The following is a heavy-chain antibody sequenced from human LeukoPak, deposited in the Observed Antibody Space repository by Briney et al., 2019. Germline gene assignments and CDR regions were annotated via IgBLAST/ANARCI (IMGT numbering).Heavy chain of an antibody. CDR2: IYYSGST. CDR1: GGSISSYY. V-gene: IGHV4-59*01. Sequence: SETLSLTCTVSGGSISSYYWSWIRQPPGKGLEWIGYIYYSGSTNYNPSLKSRVTISVDTSKNQFPLKLSSVTAADTAVYYCARDFRRWGQGTLVTVSS. J-gene: IGHJ4*02. CDR3: ARDFRR.